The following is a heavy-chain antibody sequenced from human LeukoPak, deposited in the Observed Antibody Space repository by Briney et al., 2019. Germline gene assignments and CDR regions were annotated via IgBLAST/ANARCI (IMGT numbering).Heavy chain of an antibody. Sequence: SETLSLTCTVSGGSISSYQWSWIRQPAGKGLECIGRINTSGTTNYNPSLKSRVTMSVDTSKNQFSLKLSSVTAADTAVHYCASGHNSGWGYFDYWGQGSLVTVSS. CDR2: INTSGTT. J-gene: IGHJ4*02. CDR1: GGSISSYQ. V-gene: IGHV4-4*07. D-gene: IGHD6-19*01. CDR3: ASGHNSGWGYFDY.